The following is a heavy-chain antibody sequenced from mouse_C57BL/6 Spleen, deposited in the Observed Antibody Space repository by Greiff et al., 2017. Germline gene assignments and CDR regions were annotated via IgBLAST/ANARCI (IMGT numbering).Heavy chain of an antibody. J-gene: IGHJ4*01. CDR1: GYTFTGYG. V-gene: IGHV1-81*01. Sequence: QVQLQQSGAELARPGASVKLSCKASGYTFTGYGISWVKQRTGQGLEWIGEIYPRSGNTYYNEKFKGKATLTAAKSSSTAYMELRSLTSEDSAVYVCASSAAPDGDLYYAMDYWGQGTSVTVSS. CDR2: IYPRSGNT. CDR3: ASSAAPDGDLYYAMDY. D-gene: IGHD2-13*01.